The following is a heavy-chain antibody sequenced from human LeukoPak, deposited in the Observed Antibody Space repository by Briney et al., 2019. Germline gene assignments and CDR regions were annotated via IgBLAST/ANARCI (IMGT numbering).Heavy chain of an antibody. CDR3: ARDSMAAAGTTHWFDP. J-gene: IGHJ5*02. CDR1: GGSISSYY. CDR2: IYYSGST. Sequence: SETLSLTCTVSGGSISSYYWSWIRQPPGKGLEWIGYIYYSGSTNYIPSLKSRVTISVDTSKNQFSLKLSSVTAADTAVYYCARDSMAAAGTTHWFDPWGQGTLVTVSS. V-gene: IGHV4-59*01. D-gene: IGHD6-13*01.